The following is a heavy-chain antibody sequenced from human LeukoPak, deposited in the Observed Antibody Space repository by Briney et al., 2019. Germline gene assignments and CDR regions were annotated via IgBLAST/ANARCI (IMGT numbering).Heavy chain of an antibody. V-gene: IGHV4-4*07. CDR3: ARINSSGYYYYFDY. J-gene: IGHJ4*02. CDR2: IYTSGST. D-gene: IGHD3-22*01. CDR1: GGSISSYY. Sequence: SETLSLTCTVSGGSISSYYWSWIRQPAGKGLEWIGRIYTSGSTNYNPSLKSRVTMSVDTSKNQLSLKLSSVTAADTAVYYCARINSSGYYYYFDYWGQGTLVTVSS.